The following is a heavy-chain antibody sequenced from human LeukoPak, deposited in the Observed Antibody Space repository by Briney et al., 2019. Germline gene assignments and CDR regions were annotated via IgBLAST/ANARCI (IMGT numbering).Heavy chain of an antibody. Sequence: SETPSLTCTVSGGSISSSSYYWGWIRQPPGKGLEWIGSIYYSGNTYYNPSLRGRVTISVDTSKNQFSLNLSSVTAADTAVYYCARFVTGDGAFDIWGQGTMVTVSS. V-gene: IGHV4-39*01. CDR3: ARFVTGDGAFDI. D-gene: IGHD7-27*01. J-gene: IGHJ3*02. CDR2: IYYSGNT. CDR1: GGSISSSSYY.